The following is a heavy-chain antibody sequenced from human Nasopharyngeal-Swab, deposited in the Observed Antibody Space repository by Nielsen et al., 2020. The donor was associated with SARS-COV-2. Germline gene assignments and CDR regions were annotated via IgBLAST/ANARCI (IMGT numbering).Heavy chain of an antibody. CDR3: ARVGHQIWFDP. J-gene: IGHJ5*02. CDR2: ISGYNDKI. D-gene: IGHD3/OR15-3a*01. V-gene: IGHV1-18*01. CDR1: GYIFADYG. Sequence: ASVKVSCKASGYIFADYGITWVRQAPGQGLEWMGWISGYNDKINYAQKFQGRVTMTTDTSTNTAYMELRSLRSDDTAVYDCARVGHQIWFDPWGQGTLVTVS.